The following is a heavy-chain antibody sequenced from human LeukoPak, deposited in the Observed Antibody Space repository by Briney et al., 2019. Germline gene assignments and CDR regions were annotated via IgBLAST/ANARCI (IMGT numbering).Heavy chain of an antibody. V-gene: IGHV1-2*02. J-gene: IGHJ2*01. Sequence: ASVKVSCKASGYTFTGYYMHWVRQAPGQGLEWMGWINSNSGGTNYAQKFQGRVTMTRDTSISTAYMELSRLRSDDTAVYYCARGRVVVVPAAIPPVNWYFDLWGRGTLVTVSS. CDR1: GYTFTGYY. D-gene: IGHD2-2*02. CDR3: ARGRVVVVPAAIPPVNWYFDL. CDR2: INSNSGGT.